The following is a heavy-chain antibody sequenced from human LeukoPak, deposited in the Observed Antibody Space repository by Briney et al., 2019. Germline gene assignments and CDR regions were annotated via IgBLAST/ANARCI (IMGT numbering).Heavy chain of an antibody. CDR3: AKSVAIYFYYGLDV. CDR1: GFSFSNYA. J-gene: IGHJ6*02. V-gene: IGHV3-23*01. Sequence: GGSLRLSCVPSGFSFSNYAMSWVRQAPGKGLEWVSSIGGSGGSTHYADSVKGRFTISRDKTKNTLYMQMNSLRVEDTAPYYCAKSVAIYFYYGLDVWGQGTTVTVSS. CDR2: IGGSGGST. D-gene: IGHD3-3*01.